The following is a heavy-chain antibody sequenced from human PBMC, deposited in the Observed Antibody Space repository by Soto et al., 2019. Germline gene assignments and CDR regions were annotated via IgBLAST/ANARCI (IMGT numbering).Heavy chain of an antibody. CDR3: ARGSSIAGLYYGMDV. CDR1: GGSISSGGYY. J-gene: IGHJ6*02. V-gene: IGHV4-31*01. D-gene: IGHD6-6*01. Sequence: QVQLQESGPGLVKPSQTLSLTCTVSGGSISSGGYYWTWIRQHPGKGLEWIGYNYYSGITYYNPSLKSPVTISLVTSKTQFYLKLSSLTAADTAVYYCARGSSIAGLYYGMDVWGQGTTVTVSS. CDR2: NYYSGIT.